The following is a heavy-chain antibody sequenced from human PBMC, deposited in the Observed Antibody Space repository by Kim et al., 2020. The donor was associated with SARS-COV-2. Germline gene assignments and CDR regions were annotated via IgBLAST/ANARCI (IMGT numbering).Heavy chain of an antibody. Sequence: NASLRSRVTISTDTSKNEFSLKLSSVTAADTAVYYCARDERRKVYNWFDPWGQGTLVTVSS. J-gene: IGHJ5*02. V-gene: IGHV4-30-4*05. CDR3: ARDERRKVYNWFDP.